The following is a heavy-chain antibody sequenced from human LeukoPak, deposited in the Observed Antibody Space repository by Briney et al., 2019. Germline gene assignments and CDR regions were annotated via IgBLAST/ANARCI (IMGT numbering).Heavy chain of an antibody. V-gene: IGHV3-21*01. D-gene: IGHD2-21*01. CDR1: GFTFSSYA. CDR3: ARGAAVIHVDY. CDR2: ISSSSSY. J-gene: IGHJ4*02. Sequence: GGSLRLSCAASGFTFSSYAITWVRQAPGKGLEWVSSISSSSSYYADSVKGRFTISRDNAKNSLYLQMNSLRAEDTALYYCARGAAVIHVDYWGQGTLVTVSS.